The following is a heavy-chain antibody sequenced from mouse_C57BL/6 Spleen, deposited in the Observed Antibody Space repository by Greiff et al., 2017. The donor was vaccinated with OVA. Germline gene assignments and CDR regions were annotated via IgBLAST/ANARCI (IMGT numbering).Heavy chain of an antibody. Sequence: QVQLQQPGAELVKPGASVKLSCKASGYTFTSYWMHWVKQRPGQGLEWIGMIHPNSGSTNYNEKFKSKATLTVDKSSSTAYMQLSSLTSEDSAVYYCARTGLTGTPYYAMDYWGQGTSVTVSS. CDR1: GYTFTSYW. D-gene: IGHD4-1*01. CDR3: ARTGLTGTPYYAMDY. CDR2: IHPNSGST. V-gene: IGHV1-64*01. J-gene: IGHJ4*01.